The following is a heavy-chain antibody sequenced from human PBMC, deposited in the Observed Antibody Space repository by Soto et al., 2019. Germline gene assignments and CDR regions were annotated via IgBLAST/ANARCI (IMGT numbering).Heavy chain of an antibody. CDR3: ARHTSGYSVNYMDV. V-gene: IGHV4-39*01. Sequence: SETLSLTCTVSGGSISSSSYYWGWIRQPPGKGLEWIGSIYYSGSTYYNPSLKSRVTISVDTSKNQFSLKLSSVTAADTAVYYCARHTSGYSVNYMDVWGKGTTVNVSS. CDR2: IYYSGST. J-gene: IGHJ6*03. CDR1: GGSISSSSYY. D-gene: IGHD6-13*01.